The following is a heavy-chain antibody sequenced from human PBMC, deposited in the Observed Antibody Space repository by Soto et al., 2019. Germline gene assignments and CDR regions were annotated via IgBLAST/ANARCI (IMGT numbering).Heavy chain of an antibody. V-gene: IGHV4-34*01. D-gene: IGHD1-26*01. CDR3: ARGLISGSHYAGGWYYFDS. CDR1: GGSFSGYI. Sequence: PSETLSLTCDVYGGSFSGYIWTWIRQTPGKGLQWIGQINHSGSANYNPSLKSRVTISVHTSKGQFSLELSSVTAADTAVYYCARGLISGSHYAGGWYYFDSWGQGTQVTVSS. CDR2: INHSGSA. J-gene: IGHJ4*02.